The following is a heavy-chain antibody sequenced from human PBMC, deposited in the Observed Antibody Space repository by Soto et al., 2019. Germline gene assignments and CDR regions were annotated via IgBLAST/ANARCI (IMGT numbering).Heavy chain of an antibody. CDR2: INTYNGNT. CDR3: ARGSSPVDFDY. V-gene: IGHV1-18*01. D-gene: IGHD6-13*01. J-gene: IGHJ4*02. CDR1: GYTFTNYG. Sequence: QVQLVQSGAEVKKPGASVQVSCKASGYTFTNYGINWVRQAPGQGLEWMGWINTYNGNTNFAQRLQGRVTMTTEASTSTAYMELRSLRSDDTAVYYCARGSSPVDFDYWGQGTLVTVS.